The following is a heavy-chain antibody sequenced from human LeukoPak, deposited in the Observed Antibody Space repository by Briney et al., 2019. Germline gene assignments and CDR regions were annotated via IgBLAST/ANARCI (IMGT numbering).Heavy chain of an antibody. V-gene: IGHV1-18*01. CDR2: ISAYNGNT. J-gene: IGHJ4*02. D-gene: IGHD2-15*01. Sequence: ASVKVSCKASGYTFTSYGISRVRQAPGQGLEWMGWISAYNGNTNYAQKLQGRVTMTTDTSTSTAYMELRSLRSDDTAVYYCARDDVGYCSGGSCYSKYWGQGTLVTVSS. CDR3: ARDDVGYCSGGSCYSKY. CDR1: GYTFTSYG.